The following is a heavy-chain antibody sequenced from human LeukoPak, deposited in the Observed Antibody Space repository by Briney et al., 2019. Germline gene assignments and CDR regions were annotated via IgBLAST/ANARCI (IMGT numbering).Heavy chain of an antibody. CDR1: GFTFSSYS. D-gene: IGHD6-19*01. Sequence: GGSLRLSCAASGFTFSSYSMNWVRQAPGKGLEWVSYISSSSSYIYYADSVKGRFIISRDNAKNSLYLQMNSLRAEDTAVYYCAREDEQLRWFDPWGQGTLGSVSS. CDR2: ISSSSSYI. CDR3: AREDEQLRWFDP. J-gene: IGHJ5*02. V-gene: IGHV3-21*01.